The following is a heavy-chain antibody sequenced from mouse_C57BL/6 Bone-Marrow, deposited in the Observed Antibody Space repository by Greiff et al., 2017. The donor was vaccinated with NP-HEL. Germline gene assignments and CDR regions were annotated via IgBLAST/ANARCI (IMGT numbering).Heavy chain of an antibody. D-gene: IGHD2-1*01. Sequence: VQLKESGPGLVKPSQSLSLPCSVTGSSLTSGYSWNWLRPFPGNKLEWMGYISYDGSNNYNPSLKNRISIPRDTSKNQVFLKLNSVTTEDTATYYCARAIYYGNYYWYFDVWGTGTTVTVSS. J-gene: IGHJ1*03. CDR1: GSSLTSGYS. V-gene: IGHV3-6*01. CDR2: ISYDGSN. CDR3: ARAIYYGNYYWYFDV.